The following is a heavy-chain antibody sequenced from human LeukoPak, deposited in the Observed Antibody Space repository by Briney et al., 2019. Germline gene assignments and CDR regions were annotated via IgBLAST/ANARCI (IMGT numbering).Heavy chain of an antibody. CDR1: GFTFDDYA. J-gene: IGHJ4*02. CDR2: ITWNGGRI. CDR3: TKGMTTLTTMFEY. V-gene: IGHV3-9*01. D-gene: IGHD4-17*01. Sequence: GGSLRLSCAASGFTFDDYAMYWVRQGPGKGPEWVSSITWNGGRIAYADSVKGRFTISRDNAKNSLYLQMNSLRPEDTARYYCTKGMTTLTTMFEYWGQGILVTVSS.